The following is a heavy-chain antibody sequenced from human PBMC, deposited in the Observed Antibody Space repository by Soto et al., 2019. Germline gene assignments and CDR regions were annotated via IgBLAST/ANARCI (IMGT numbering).Heavy chain of an antibody. Sequence: QVQLVQSGAEVKKPGSSVKVSCKASGGTFSSYTISWVRQAPGQGLEWMGRIIPILGIANYAQKFQGRVTITADKSTSTAYMELSSLRSEDTAVYYCARDGKYSGYAPLYYWGQGTLVTVSS. V-gene: IGHV1-69*08. CDR3: ARDGKYSGYAPLYY. D-gene: IGHD5-12*01. CDR1: GGTFSSYT. J-gene: IGHJ4*02. CDR2: IIPILGIA.